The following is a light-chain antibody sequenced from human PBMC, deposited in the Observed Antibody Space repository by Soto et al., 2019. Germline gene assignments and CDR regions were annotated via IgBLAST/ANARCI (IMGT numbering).Light chain of an antibody. J-gene: IGKJ3*01. Sequence: EIVLTQSPGTLSLSPGERATLSCRASQSINSRYLAWYQQKPGQAPRLLIYGASSRATCIPDRFSGSGSGTDLPLTISRLEPEDFAVYYCQQFGSSPGFTFGPGTIVDIK. CDR1: QSINSRY. CDR3: QQFGSSPGFT. CDR2: GAS. V-gene: IGKV3-20*01.